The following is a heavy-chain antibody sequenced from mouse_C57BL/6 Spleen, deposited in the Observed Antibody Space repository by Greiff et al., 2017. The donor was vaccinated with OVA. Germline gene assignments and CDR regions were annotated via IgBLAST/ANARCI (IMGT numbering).Heavy chain of an antibody. CDR2: IYPGDGDT. CDR3: SRDTHVIYYYGNSYWYLDV. D-gene: IGHD1-1*01. V-gene: IGHV1-80*01. CDR1: GYAFSSYW. Sequence: QVQLQQSGAELVKPGASVKISCKASGYAFSSYWMNWVKQRPGKGLEWIGQIYPGDGDTNYNGKFKGKATLTADKSSSTAYMQLRSLTSEDSAVYICSRDTHVIYYYGNSYWYLDVWGTGTTVTVSS. J-gene: IGHJ1*03.